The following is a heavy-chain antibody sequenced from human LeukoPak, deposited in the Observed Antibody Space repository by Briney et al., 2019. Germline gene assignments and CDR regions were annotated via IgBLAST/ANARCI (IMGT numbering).Heavy chain of an antibody. CDR3: AKDRIAARTGGPDY. D-gene: IGHD6-6*01. Sequence: PGGSLRLSCAASGFTFSSYGMHWVRQAPGKGLEWAAAISYDGSNKYYADSVKGRFTISRDNSKNTLYLQMNSLRAEDTAVYYCAKDRIAARTGGPDYWGQGTLVTVSS. CDR1: GFTFSSYG. CDR2: ISYDGSNK. V-gene: IGHV3-30*18. J-gene: IGHJ4*02.